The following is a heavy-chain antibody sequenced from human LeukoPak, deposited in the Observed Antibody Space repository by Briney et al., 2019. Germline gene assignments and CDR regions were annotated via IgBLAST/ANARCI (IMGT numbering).Heavy chain of an antibody. CDR1: GGSINNYY. J-gene: IGHJ4*02. Sequence: SETLSLTCTISGGSINNYYWSWIRQPPGKGLEWIGYIYYSGSTKYNPSLESRVTISVDTSKSQFSLKLSYVTVSDTAVYYCARHYGSGTYPLDSWGQGTLVTVSS. CDR3: ARHYGSGTYPLDS. V-gene: IGHV4-59*08. D-gene: IGHD3-10*01. CDR2: IYYSGST.